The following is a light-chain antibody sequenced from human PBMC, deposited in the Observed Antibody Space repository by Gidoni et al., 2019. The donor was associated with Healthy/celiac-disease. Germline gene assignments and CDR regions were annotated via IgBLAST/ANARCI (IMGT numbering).Light chain of an antibody. J-gene: IGKJ2*03. V-gene: IGKV4-1*01. Sequence: DIVMTQSPDSLAVSLGERATINCKSSQSVLYSSNNQKYLAWYQQKPGQPPKLLIYWASTRESGIPDRFSGSGSGTDFTLTISSLQAEDVAVYYCQQYYNTPVSFGQGTKLEIK. CDR1: QSVLYSSNNQKY. CDR3: QQYYNTPVS. CDR2: WAS.